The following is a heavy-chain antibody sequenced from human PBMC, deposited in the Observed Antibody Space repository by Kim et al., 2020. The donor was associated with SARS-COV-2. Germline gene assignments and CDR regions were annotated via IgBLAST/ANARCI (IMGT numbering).Heavy chain of an antibody. D-gene: IGHD2-2*01. J-gene: IGHJ3*02. Sequence: PYFQGQVTISADNSIRTAYLQWSSLKASDTAMYYCARNIVVVPAAIFDIWGQGTMVTVSS. CDR3: ARNIVVVPAAIFDI. V-gene: IGHV5-51*01.